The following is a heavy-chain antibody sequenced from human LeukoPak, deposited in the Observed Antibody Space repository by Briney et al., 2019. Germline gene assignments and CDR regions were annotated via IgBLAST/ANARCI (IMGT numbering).Heavy chain of an antibody. J-gene: IGHJ4*02. CDR2: INHSGST. D-gene: IGHD6-19*01. CDR3: ASRYSSGWYWGY. V-gene: IGHV4-34*01. CDR1: GGSFSGYY. Sequence: SETLSLTCAAYGGSFSGYYWSWIRQPPGKGLEWIGEINHSGSTNYNPSLKSRVTISVDTSKNQFSLKLSSVTAADTAVYYCASRYSSGWYWGYWGQGTLVTVSS.